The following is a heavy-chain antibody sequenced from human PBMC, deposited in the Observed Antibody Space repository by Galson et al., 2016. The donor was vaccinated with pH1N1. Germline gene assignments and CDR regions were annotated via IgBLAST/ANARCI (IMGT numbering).Heavy chain of an antibody. CDR3: ARGPGVGAIDY. D-gene: IGHD1-26*01. J-gene: IGHJ4*02. CDR2: ISAYSGAT. Sequence: SVKVSCKASDYTFSIYGVTWVRQAPGQGLEWMGWISAYSGATDYAQKFQGGTVIMTTDTSTSTAYMELSSLRSEDTAVYYCARGPGVGAIDYWGQGTLVTVSS. CDR1: DYTFSIYG. V-gene: IGHV1-18*01.